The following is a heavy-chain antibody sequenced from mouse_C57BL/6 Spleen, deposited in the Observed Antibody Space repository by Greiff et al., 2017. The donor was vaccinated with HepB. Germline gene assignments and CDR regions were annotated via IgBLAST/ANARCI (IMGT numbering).Heavy chain of an antibody. J-gene: IGHJ4*01. CDR3: ARTDYDYDVGGYYAMDY. CDR1: GYTFTGYW. V-gene: IGHV1-9*01. CDR2: ILPGSGST. D-gene: IGHD2-4*01. Sequence: QVQLKESGAELMKPGASVKLSCKATGYTFTGYWIEWVKQRPGHGLEWIGEILPGSGSTNYNEKFKGKATFTADTSSNTAYMQLSSLTTEDSAIYYCARTDYDYDVGGYYAMDYWGQGTSVTVSS.